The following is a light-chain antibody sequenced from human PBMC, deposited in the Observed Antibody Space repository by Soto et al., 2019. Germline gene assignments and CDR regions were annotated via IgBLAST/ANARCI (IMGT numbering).Light chain of an antibody. CDR1: QSISTY. V-gene: IGKV1-39*01. CDR2: AAS. J-gene: IGKJ1*01. CDR3: QQSYSTLRWT. Sequence: DIQMTQSPSSLSASVGDRVTITCRASQSISTYLNWYQQKPGKAPKLLIYAASSLQTGVPSRFSGSVSGTDFTLTITSLQPEDFATYSCQQSYSTLRWTFGQGTKVEIK.